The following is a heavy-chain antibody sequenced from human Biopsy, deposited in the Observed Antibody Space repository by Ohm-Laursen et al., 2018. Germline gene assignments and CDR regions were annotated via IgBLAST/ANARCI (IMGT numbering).Heavy chain of an antibody. J-gene: IGHJ2*01. CDR2: VYYTGST. CDR1: GGSISSYY. CDR3: ARDRGYYSDRTVPGYFDL. V-gene: IGHV4-59*01. D-gene: IGHD3-22*01. Sequence: TLSLTCIVSGGSISSYYWNWIRQPPGKGLQWIGYVYYTGSTDYNPSLQSRVAISVDTSKNHFSLRLRSVTPADTAIYYCARDRGYYSDRTVPGYFDLWGRGTLVTVSS.